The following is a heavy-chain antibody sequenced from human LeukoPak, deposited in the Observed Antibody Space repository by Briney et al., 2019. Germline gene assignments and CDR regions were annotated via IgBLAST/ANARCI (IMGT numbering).Heavy chain of an antibody. D-gene: IGHD3-10*01. V-gene: IGHV3-23*01. CDR2: ISGSGGST. CDR3: AKSFEVRGPLMGTYMDV. J-gene: IGHJ6*03. CDR1: GFTFSSYA. Sequence: GGSLRLSCAASGFTFSSYAVSWVRQAPGKGLEWVSAISGSGGSTYYADSVKGRFTISRDNSKNTLYLQMNSLRAEDTAVYYCAKSFEVRGPLMGTYMDVWGKGTTVTVSS.